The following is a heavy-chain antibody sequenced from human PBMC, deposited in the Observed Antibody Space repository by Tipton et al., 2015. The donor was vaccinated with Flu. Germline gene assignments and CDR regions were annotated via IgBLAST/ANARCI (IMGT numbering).Heavy chain of an antibody. D-gene: IGHD2-21*02. Sequence: SGFTFSSYGMHWVRQAPGKGLEWVAVIWYDGSNKYYADSVKGRFTISRDNSKNTLYLQMNSLRAEDTAVYYCAHLWREGYCGGDCYQPAGYFDLWGRGTLVTVSS. CDR2: IWYDGSNK. J-gene: IGHJ2*01. CDR1: GFTFSSYG. CDR3: AHLWREGYCGGDCYQPAGYFDL. V-gene: IGHV3-33*01.